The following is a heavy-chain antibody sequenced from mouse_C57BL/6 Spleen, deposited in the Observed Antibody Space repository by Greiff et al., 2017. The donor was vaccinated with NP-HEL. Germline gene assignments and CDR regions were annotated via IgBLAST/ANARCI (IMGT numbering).Heavy chain of an antibody. CDR2: IYPGDGDT. V-gene: IGHV1-80*01. D-gene: IGHD1-1*01. Sequence: QVQLQQSGAELVKPGASVKISCKASGYAFSSYWMNWVKQRPGKGLEWIGQIYPGDGDTNYNGKFKGKATLTADKSSSTAYMQLISLTSEDSAVYFCARNGSPYYFDYWGQGTTLTVSS. CDR1: GYAFSSYW. CDR3: ARNGSPYYFDY. J-gene: IGHJ2*01.